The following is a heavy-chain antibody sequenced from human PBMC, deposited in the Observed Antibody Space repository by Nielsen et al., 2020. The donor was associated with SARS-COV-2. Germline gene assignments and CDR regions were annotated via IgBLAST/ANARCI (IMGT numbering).Heavy chain of an antibody. J-gene: IGHJ5*02. V-gene: IGHV1-2*06. Sequence: ASVKVSCKASGYTFTGYYMHWVRQAPGQGLEWMGRINPNSGGTNYAQKFQGRVTMTRDTSISTAYMELSRLRSDDTAVYYCARVYGPYSSSYSSSWYGVSGRSNWFDPWGQGTLVTVSS. CDR1: GYTFTGYY. CDR3: ARVYGPYSSSYSSSWYGVSGRSNWFDP. D-gene: IGHD6-13*01. CDR2: INPNSGGT.